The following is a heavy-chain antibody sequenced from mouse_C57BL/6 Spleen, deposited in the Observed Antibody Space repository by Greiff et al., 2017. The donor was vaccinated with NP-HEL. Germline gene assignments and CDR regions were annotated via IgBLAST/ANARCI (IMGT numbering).Heavy chain of an antibody. V-gene: IGHV5-6*01. CDR1: GFTFSSYG. Sequence: EVKLMESGGDLVKPGGSLKLSCAASGFTFSSYGMSWVRQTPDKRLEWVATISSGGSYTYYPDSVKGRFTISRDNAKNTLYLQMSSLKSEDTAMYYCARVGDYYGSSYVWFAYWGQGTLVTVSA. J-gene: IGHJ3*01. D-gene: IGHD1-1*01. CDR3: ARVGDYYGSSYVWFAY. CDR2: ISSGGSYT.